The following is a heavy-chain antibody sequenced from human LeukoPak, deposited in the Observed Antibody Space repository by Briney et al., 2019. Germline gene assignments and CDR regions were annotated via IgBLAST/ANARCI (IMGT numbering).Heavy chain of an antibody. Sequence: PGGSLRLSCAASGFTFRSYAMSWVRQAPGKGLEWVSAISGSGGSTYYADSVKGRFTISRDNSKNTLYLQMNSLRAEDTAVYYCAKDYVWGSYRHQYFDYWGQGTLVTVSS. CDR1: GFTFRSYA. D-gene: IGHD3-16*02. CDR3: AKDYVWGSYRHQYFDY. CDR2: ISGSGGST. V-gene: IGHV3-23*01. J-gene: IGHJ4*02.